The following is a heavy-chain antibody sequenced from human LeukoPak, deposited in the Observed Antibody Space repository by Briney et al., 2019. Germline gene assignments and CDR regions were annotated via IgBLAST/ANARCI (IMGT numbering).Heavy chain of an antibody. V-gene: IGHV4-59*01. Sequence: SETLSLTCTVSGGSISSYYWSWIRQPPGKGLEWIGYIYYSGSTNYNPSLKSRVTISVDTSKNQFSLKLSSVTAADTAVYYCARLYGDYAAIDYWGQGTLVTVSS. CDR3: ARLYGDYAAIDY. CDR1: GGSISSYY. CDR2: IYYSGST. J-gene: IGHJ4*02. D-gene: IGHD4-17*01.